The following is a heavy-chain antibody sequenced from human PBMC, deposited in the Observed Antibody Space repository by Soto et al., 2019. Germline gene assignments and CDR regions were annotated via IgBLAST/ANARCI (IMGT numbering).Heavy chain of an antibody. CDR1: GFTFSTFS. D-gene: IGHD1-26*01. V-gene: IGHV3-48*02. Sequence: PGGSLRLSCAASGFTFSTFSMNWVRQAPGKGLEWLSYIGGSGGSISYADSVKGRFTISRDNGKNTLYLQMSSLRDEDTAVHYCARDLAWAFDSWGQGALVTVSS. CDR2: IGGSGGSI. CDR3: ARDLAWAFDS. J-gene: IGHJ4*02.